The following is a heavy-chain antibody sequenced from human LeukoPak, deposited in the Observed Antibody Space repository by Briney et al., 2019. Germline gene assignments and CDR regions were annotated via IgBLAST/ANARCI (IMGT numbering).Heavy chain of an antibody. V-gene: IGHV5-51*01. CDR2: IYPGDSDT. CDR1: GYSFTSFW. D-gene: IGHD2-21*02. Sequence: GESLKISCKGSGYSFTSFWIAWVRQMPGKGLEWMGIIYPGDSDTRYSPSFQGQVTISVDKSISTAYLQWSSLKASDTAMYYCARDCGGDCYSAEDAFDIWGQGTMVTVSS. CDR3: ARDCGGDCYSAEDAFDI. J-gene: IGHJ3*02.